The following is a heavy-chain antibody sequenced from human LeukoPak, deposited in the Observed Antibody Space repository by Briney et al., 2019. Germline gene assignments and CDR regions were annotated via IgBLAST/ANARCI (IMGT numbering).Heavy chain of an antibody. CDR3: ASSDYGDYVIPSFEFDP. V-gene: IGHV4-30-4*07. D-gene: IGHD4-17*01. CDR1: GGSISSGGYS. Sequence: SETLSLTCAVSGGSISSGGYSWSWIRQPPGEGLEWIGYIYYSGSTYYNPSLKSRVTISVDTSKNQFSLKLSSVTAADTAVYYCASSDYGDYVIPSFEFDPWGQGTLVTVSS. J-gene: IGHJ5*02. CDR2: IYYSGST.